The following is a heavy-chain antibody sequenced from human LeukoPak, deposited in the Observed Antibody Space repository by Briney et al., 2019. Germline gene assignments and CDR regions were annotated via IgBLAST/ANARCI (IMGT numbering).Heavy chain of an antibody. CDR2: INHSGST. CDR3: ARYYGSGRDGDY. Sequence: NPSETLSLTCAVYGGSFSGYYWSWIRQPPGKGLEWIGEINHSGSTNYNPSLKSRVAISVDTSKNKFSLKVNSVTAADTAVYFCARYYGSGRDGDYWGQGTLVTVSS. V-gene: IGHV4-34*01. J-gene: IGHJ4*02. CDR1: GGSFSGYY. D-gene: IGHD3-10*01.